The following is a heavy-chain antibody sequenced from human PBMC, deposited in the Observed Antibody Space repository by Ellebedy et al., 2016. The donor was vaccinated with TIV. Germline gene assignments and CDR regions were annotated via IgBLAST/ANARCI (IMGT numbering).Heavy chain of an antibody. J-gene: IGHJ3*02. D-gene: IGHD4-17*01. V-gene: IGHV3-7*01. CDR1: GFTFSSYW. CDR2: INQDGREK. CDR3: ATDGSYGDYRFPAHAFTM. Sequence: GESLKISCAASGFTFSSYWMSWVRQAPGKGLEWVANINQDGREKYYVDSVKGRFTIARDNAKNSLYLQMNSLRAEDTSVYYCATDGSYGDYRFPAHAFTMWGQGTMVTVSS.